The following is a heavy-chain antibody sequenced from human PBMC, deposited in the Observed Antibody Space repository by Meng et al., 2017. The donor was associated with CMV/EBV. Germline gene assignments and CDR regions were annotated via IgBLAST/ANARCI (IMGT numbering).Heavy chain of an antibody. Sequence: GESLKIPCAASGFTFSGSAMHWVRQASGKGLEWVGRIRSKANSYATAYAASVKGRFTISRDDSKNTAYLQMNSLKTEDTAVYCCTRRLMSRGGLIDYWDQGTLVTVSS. D-gene: IGHD5/OR15-5a*01. J-gene: IGHJ4*02. CDR2: IRSKANSYAT. CDR3: TRRLMSRGGLIDY. CDR1: GFTFSGSA. V-gene: IGHV3-73*01.